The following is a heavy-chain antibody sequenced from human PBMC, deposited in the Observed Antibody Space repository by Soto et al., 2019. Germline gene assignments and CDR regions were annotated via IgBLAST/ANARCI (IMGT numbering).Heavy chain of an antibody. CDR1: GYTFTSYG. CDR2: ISAYNGTA. J-gene: IGHJ6*02. D-gene: IGHD2-15*01. Sequence: SVKVSCKASGYTFTSYGISWVRQAPGQGLEWMGWISAYNGTANYAQKFQGRVTITADESTSTAYMELSGLRSEDTAVYYCARVRRILSYYYGMDVWGQGTTVTVSS. CDR3: ARVRRILSYYYGMDV. V-gene: IGHV1-18*01.